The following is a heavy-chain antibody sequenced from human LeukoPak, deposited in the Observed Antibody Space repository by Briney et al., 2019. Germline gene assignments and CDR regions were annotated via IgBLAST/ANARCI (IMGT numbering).Heavy chain of an antibody. D-gene: IGHD3-10*01. Sequence: GGSLRLSCAASGFTFSSYAMHWVRQAPGKGLEWVTIISFDGSNKYYADSVKGRFTISRDNSKNTLYLQMNSLRAEDTAVYYCAKDRTPWYYYGSGFDYWGQGTLVTVSS. CDR3: AKDRTPWYYYGSGFDY. CDR2: ISFDGSNK. V-gene: IGHV3-30*04. J-gene: IGHJ4*02. CDR1: GFTFSSYA.